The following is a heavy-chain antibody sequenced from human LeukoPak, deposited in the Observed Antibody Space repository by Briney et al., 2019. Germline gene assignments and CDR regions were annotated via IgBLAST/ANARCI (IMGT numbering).Heavy chain of an antibody. V-gene: IGHV3-23*01. CDR1: GFTFSSHG. CDR2: ISPNGVIT. CDR3: AKDDAWLQFGS. J-gene: IGHJ4*02. D-gene: IGHD5-24*01. Sequence: GGTLRLSCVASGFTFSSHGMNWVRQAPGKGLEWVSGISPNGVITYYADSVKGRFSISRDNYKGTVYLQMNSLRPGDTAVYYCAKDDAWLQFGSWGRGTLVTVSS.